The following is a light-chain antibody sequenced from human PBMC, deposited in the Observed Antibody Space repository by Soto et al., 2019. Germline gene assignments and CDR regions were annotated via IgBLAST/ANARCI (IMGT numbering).Light chain of an antibody. CDR2: GDT. Sequence: QSVLTQPPSVSGAPGQRVTISCTGNSSNIGTGYDVHWYQQLPGTAPKLLIYGDTNRPSGVPDRFFASKSGTSASLAITGLQPEDEADYYCQSYDSSLSGPVVFGGGTKLTVL. J-gene: IGLJ2*01. V-gene: IGLV1-40*01. CDR3: QSYDSSLSGPVV. CDR1: SSNIGTGYD.